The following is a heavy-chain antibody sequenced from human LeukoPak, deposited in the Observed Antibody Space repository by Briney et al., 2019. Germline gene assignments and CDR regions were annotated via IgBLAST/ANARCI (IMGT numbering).Heavy chain of an antibody. Sequence: GGSLRLSCAASGFTVSSNYMSWVRQAPGKGLEWVSAISGSGGSTYYADSVKGRFTISRDNSKNTLYLQMNSLRAEDTALYYCAKDGHYYGSGGYSDLDYWGQGTLVTVSS. J-gene: IGHJ4*02. CDR3: AKDGHYYGSGGYSDLDY. D-gene: IGHD3-10*01. CDR1: GFTVSSNY. CDR2: ISGSGGST. V-gene: IGHV3-23*01.